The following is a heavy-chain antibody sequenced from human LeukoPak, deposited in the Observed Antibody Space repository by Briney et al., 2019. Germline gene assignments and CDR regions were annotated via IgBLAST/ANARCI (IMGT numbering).Heavy chain of an antibody. CDR2: IYHSGST. CDR1: GGSISSGGYS. D-gene: IGHD3-10*01. J-gene: IGHJ4*02. CDR3: ARVVRGVPPLDY. V-gene: IGHV4-30-2*01. Sequence: TQTLSLTCAVSGGSISSGGYSWSWIRQPPGKGLEWIGYIYHSGSTYYNPSLKSRVTISVDRSKNQFSLKLSSVTAADTAVYYCARVVRGVPPLDYWGQGTLVTVSS.